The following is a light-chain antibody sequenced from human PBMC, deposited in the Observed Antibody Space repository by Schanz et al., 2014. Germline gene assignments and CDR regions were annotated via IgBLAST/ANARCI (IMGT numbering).Light chain of an antibody. CDR2: GAS. J-gene: IGKJ1*01. Sequence: EIVLTQSPGTLSLSPGERATLSCRASQSVSNSYLAWYQQKPGQAPRLLIHGASSRATGIPDRFSGSWAGTDFPLTISRLEPEDFAVYYCQQYSASPRTFGQGTEVEIK. CDR1: QSVSNSY. CDR3: QQYSASPRT. V-gene: IGKV3-20*01.